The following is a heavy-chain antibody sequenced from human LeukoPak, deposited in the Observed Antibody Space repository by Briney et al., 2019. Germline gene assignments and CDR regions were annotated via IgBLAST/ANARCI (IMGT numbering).Heavy chain of an antibody. CDR3: ARGSQSLGYCSGGSCRAKIFDY. D-gene: IGHD2-15*01. Sequence: SETLSLTCTVSGGSISSSSSYYWGWIRQPPGKGLEWIGTINYVGTTYYNPSLKSRVTMSVDTSKNQFSLKLSSVTAADTAVYYCARGSQSLGYCSGGSCRAKIFDYWGQGTLVTVSS. V-gene: IGHV4-39*01. CDR1: GGSISSSSSYY. CDR2: INYVGTT. J-gene: IGHJ4*02.